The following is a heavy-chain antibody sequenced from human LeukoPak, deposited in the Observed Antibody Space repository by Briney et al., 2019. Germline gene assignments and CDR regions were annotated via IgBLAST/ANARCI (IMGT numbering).Heavy chain of an antibody. Sequence: VASVKVSCKASGYTFTSYGISWVRQAPGQGLEWMGWMNPNSGNTGYAQKFQGRVTMTRNTSISTAYMELSSLRSEDTAVYYCARGMYAGSHSDYWGQGTLVTVSS. J-gene: IGHJ4*02. CDR3: ARGMYAGSHSDY. V-gene: IGHV1-8*02. CDR1: GYTFTSYG. D-gene: IGHD2-8*01. CDR2: MNPNSGNT.